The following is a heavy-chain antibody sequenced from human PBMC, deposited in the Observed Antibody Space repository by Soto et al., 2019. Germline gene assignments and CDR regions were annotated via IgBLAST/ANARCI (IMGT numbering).Heavy chain of an antibody. Sequence: QVQLVQSGAEVKKPGSSVKVSCKASGGTFSSYAISWVRQAPGQGLEWMGGIIPIFGTANYAQKFQGRVTITADESTSTADMELSSLRSEDTAVYYCASSYYDYVWGSYKTATDFDYWGQGTLVTVSS. J-gene: IGHJ4*02. V-gene: IGHV1-69*01. D-gene: IGHD3-16*01. CDR1: GGTFSSYA. CDR2: IIPIFGTA. CDR3: ASSYYDYVWGSYKTATDFDY.